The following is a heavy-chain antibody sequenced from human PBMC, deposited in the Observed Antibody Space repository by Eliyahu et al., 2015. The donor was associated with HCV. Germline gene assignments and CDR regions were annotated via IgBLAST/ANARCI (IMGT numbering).Heavy chain of an antibody. D-gene: IGHD3-16*01. CDR3: AREGDRIHLPRIPIDY. CDR1: GFTXSSYW. Sequence: EVQLVXSGGGLVQPGGSLRLSCAASGFTXSSYWMSWVRQAPGKGLEWVXNIKQDGSEKYYVDSVKGRFTISRDNAKNSLYLQMNSLRAEDTAVYYCAREGDRIHLPRIPIDYWGQGTLVTVSS. CDR2: IKQDGSEK. J-gene: IGHJ4*02. V-gene: IGHV3-7*01.